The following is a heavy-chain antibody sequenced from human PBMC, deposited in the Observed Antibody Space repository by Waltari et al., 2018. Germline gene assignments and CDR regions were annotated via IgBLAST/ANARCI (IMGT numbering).Heavy chain of an antibody. D-gene: IGHD4-17*01. Sequence: QVQLVQSGAEVKKPGSSVKVSCKASGGTFSSYAISWVRQAPGQGLEWMGGLSPIIGKAKYRQKCKGRGTMTADEATSTAYMELSSLRSEDTAVYYCARSPDVETVTMYYFDYWGQGTLATVSS. J-gene: IGHJ4*02. CDR3: ARSPDVETVTMYYFDY. V-gene: IGHV1-69*12. CDR2: LSPIIGKA. CDR1: GGTFSSYA.